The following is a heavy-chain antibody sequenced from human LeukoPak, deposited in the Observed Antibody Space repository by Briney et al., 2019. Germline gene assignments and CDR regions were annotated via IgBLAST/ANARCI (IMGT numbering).Heavy chain of an antibody. CDR1: GGSISDYY. J-gene: IGHJ4*02. CDR3: ARGEGYYFDY. CDR2: IYYTGSI. V-gene: IGHV4-59*01. Sequence: PSETLSLTCTVSGGSISDYYWSWIRQPPGKGLEWIGYIYYTGSITYNPSLKSRVTISVDTSKNLFSLNLNSVTAADTAVYYCARGEGYYFDYWGQGTLVTVSS. D-gene: IGHD1-26*01.